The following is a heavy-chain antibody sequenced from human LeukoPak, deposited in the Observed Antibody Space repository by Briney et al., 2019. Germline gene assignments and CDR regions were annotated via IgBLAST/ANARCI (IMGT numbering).Heavy chain of an antibody. Sequence: GESLQISCQGSGYSFYSHWNGWGGQMPGKGLEWMGIIYPADSETKYGPSFQGQVTISADKSITTAYLQWRSLKASDTAMYYCARHPLGGDGNNWVAYWGQGTLVTVSS. CDR3: ARHPLGGDGNNWVAY. J-gene: IGHJ4*02. CDR1: GYSFYSHW. D-gene: IGHD5-24*01. V-gene: IGHV5-51*01. CDR2: IYPADSET.